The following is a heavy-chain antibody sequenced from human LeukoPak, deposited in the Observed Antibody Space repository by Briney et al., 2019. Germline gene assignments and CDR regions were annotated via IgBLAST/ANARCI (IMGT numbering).Heavy chain of an antibody. V-gene: IGHV1-69*01. CDR1: GGTFSSYA. J-gene: IGHJ4*02. Sequence: SVKLSCKASGGTFSSYAISWVRQAPGQGLEWMGGIIPIFGTANYAQKFQSRGTITADASTSTAEMEMSSLRSEDTAVYYCARVEGYGSGDYFDYWGQGTLVTVSS. D-gene: IGHD3-10*01. CDR2: IIPIFGTA. CDR3: ARVEGYGSGDYFDY.